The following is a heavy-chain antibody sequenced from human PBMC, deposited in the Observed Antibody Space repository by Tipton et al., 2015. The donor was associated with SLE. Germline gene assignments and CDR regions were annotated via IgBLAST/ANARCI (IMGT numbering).Heavy chain of an antibody. CDR1: GFTFSSYG. CDR2: ISYDGSKK. J-gene: IGHJ6*02. CDR3: TRDPGQDYYNGLDV. V-gene: IGHV3-30*04. Sequence: SLRLSCAASGFTFSSYGMHWVRQAPGKGLEWVAVISYDGSKKYYADSVKGRFTISRDNSKDTLYLQMNSLRAEDTAVYYCTRDPGQDYYNGLDVWGQGTTVTVSS.